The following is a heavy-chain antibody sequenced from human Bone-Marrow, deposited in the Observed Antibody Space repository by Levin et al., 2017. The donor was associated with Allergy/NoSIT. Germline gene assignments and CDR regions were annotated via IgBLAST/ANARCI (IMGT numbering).Heavy chain of an antibody. CDR1: GYTFSSYD. V-gene: IGHV1-8*01. CDR3: AKRKGYCSDGSGYYFDY. D-gene: IGHD2-15*01. CDR2: MNPNSGNT. Sequence: GASVKVSCKASGYTFSSYDINWVRQATGQGLEWMGWMNPNSGNTGYAQKFQGRVTMTRNTSISTAYMELSSLRSEDTAVYYCAKRKGYCSDGSGYYFDYWGQGALVTVSS. J-gene: IGHJ4*02.